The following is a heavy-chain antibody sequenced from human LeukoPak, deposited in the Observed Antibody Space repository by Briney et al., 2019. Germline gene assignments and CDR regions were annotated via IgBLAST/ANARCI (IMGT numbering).Heavy chain of an antibody. CDR3: ASRMLVTAIQTSHYGMDV. J-gene: IGHJ6*02. Sequence: ASVKVSCKVSGYTLTELSMHWVRQAPGKGLEWMGSFDPEDGETIYAQKFQGRVTMTEDTSTDTAYMELSSLRSEDTAVYYCASRMLVTAIQTSHYGMDVWGQGTTVTVSS. D-gene: IGHD2-21*02. V-gene: IGHV1-24*01. CDR2: FDPEDGET. CDR1: GYTLTELS.